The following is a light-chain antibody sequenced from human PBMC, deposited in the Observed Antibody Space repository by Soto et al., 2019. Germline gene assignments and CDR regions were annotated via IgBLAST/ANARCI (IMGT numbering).Light chain of an antibody. CDR2: DDR. J-gene: IGLJ1*01. CDR1: NIGSKR. Sequence: SYELTQPPSVSVAPGQTASISCGGENIGSKRVHWNQQKPGQAPVLVLFDDRDRPSGIPERFSGFNSGKTATLTISRVEAGDGADYYCQVWDSSSDHYVFGTGTQLTVL. V-gene: IGLV3-21*02. CDR3: QVWDSSSDHYV.